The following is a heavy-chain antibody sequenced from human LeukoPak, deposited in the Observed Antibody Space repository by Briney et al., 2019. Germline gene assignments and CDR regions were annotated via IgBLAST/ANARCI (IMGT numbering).Heavy chain of an antibody. CDR3: AKGPLSGYSPDY. V-gene: IGHV3-23*01. CDR1: GFTFSSQA. CDR2: ISGGGGST. D-gene: IGHD3-3*01. J-gene: IGHJ4*02. Sequence: SGGSLRLSCAASGFTFSSQAMSWVRQAPGKGLEWVSSISGGGGSTYYADSVKGRFTISRDNSKNTLYLQVNSLRAEDTAVYYCAKGPLSGYSPDYWGQGTLVTVSS.